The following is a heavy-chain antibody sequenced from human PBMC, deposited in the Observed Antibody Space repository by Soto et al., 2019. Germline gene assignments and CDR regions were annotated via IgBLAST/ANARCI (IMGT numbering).Heavy chain of an antibody. J-gene: IGHJ4*02. CDR2: MSYDGSKK. V-gene: IGHV3-30-3*01. Sequence: QVQLVESGGGVVQPGGSLRLSCATSGFTFSNYAVHWVRQAPGKGLEWVAVMSYDGSKKYYADSVKGRFTISRDNSKNTQYRPLDSLRAEDTGVYYCARDPDRTGYGDYTDYWGQGTLVTVSS. CDR3: ARDPDRTGYGDYTDY. D-gene: IGHD4-17*01. CDR1: GFTFSNYA.